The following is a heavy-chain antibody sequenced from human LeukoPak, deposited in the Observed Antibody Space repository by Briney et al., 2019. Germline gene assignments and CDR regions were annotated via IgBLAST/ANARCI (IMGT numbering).Heavy chain of an antibody. CDR1: GFVVNYNY. CDR2: IYSGGST. D-gene: IGHD1-26*01. V-gene: IGHV3-66*01. Sequence: SGGSLRLSCAASGFVVNYNYMSWVRQAPGKGLEWVSVIYSGGSTYYADSVKGRFTISRDNSKNTVYLQMNSLRVEDTALYYCARVKVGITYWFDPWGQGALVTVSS. J-gene: IGHJ5*02. CDR3: ARVKVGITYWFDP.